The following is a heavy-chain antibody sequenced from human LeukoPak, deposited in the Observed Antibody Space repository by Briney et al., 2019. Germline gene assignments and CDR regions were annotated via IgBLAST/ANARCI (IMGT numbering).Heavy chain of an antibody. CDR3: ARVPSPLVGAAEIDY. J-gene: IGHJ4*02. Sequence: ASVKVSCKASGYTFTGYYMHWVRQAPGQGLEWMGWINPNSGGTNYAQKFQGRVTMTRDTSISTAYMELSRLRPDDTAVYYCARVPSPLVGAAEIDYWGQGTLVTVSS. D-gene: IGHD1-26*01. CDR1: GYTFTGYY. V-gene: IGHV1-2*02. CDR2: INPNSGGT.